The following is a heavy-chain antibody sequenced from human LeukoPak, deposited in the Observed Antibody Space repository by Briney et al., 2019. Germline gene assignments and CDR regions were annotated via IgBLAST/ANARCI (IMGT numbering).Heavy chain of an antibody. D-gene: IGHD1-26*01. CDR1: GGTFSSYA. CDR2: IIPILGIA. V-gene: IGHV1-69*04. Sequence: ASVKVSCKASGGTFSSYAISWVRQAPGQGLEWMGRIIPILGIANYAQKFQGRVTITADKSTSTAYMELSSLRSEDTAVYYCARDLGGSQGLFGYWGQETLVTVSS. CDR3: ARDLGGSQGLFGY. J-gene: IGHJ4*02.